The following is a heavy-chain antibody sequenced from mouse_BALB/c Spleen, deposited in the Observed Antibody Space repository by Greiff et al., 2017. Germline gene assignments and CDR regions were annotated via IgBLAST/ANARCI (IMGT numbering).Heavy chain of an antibody. CDR1: GYAFSSYC. CDR3: ARWGFAY. CDR2: IYPGDGDT. Sequence: QVQLQQSGAELVRPGSSVKISCKASGYAFSSYCMNWVKQRPGQGLEWIGQIYPGDGDTNYNGKFKGKATLTADKSSSTAYMQLSSLTSEDSAVYFCARWGFAYWGQGTLVTVSA. V-gene: IGHV1-80*01. J-gene: IGHJ3*01.